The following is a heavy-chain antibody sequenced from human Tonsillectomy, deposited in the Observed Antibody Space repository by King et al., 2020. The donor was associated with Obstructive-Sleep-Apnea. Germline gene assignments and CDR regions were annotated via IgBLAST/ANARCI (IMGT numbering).Heavy chain of an antibody. CDR1: GFTFSSYG. D-gene: IGHD3-16*01. CDR3: ARDYAGRPGGVGH. Sequence: VQLVESGGGVVQPGRSLRLSCAASGFTFSSYGMHWVRQAPGKGLEWVAVIWYDGSNKYYADSVKGRFTISRDNSKNTLYLQMNSLRAEDTAVYYCARDYAGRPGGVGHWGQGTLVTVSS. CDR2: IWYDGSNK. V-gene: IGHV3-33*01. J-gene: IGHJ4*02.